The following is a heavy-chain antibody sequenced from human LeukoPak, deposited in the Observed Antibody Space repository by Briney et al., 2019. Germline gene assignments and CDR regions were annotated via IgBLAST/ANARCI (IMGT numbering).Heavy chain of an antibody. CDR1: GYRFTSNW. D-gene: IGHD3-10*01. CDR2: IFPGDSDT. V-gene: IGHV5-51*01. J-gene: IGHJ4*02. Sequence: GESLKTSCKAYGYRFTSNWIGWVRQMPGKGLEWMGIIFPGDSDTRYSPSFQGQVTISVDESISTAYLQWSSLKVSDTAIYYCARRRVGSGSYYNVGGYYFDNWGQGTLVTVSS. CDR3: ARRRVGSGSYYNVGGYYFDN.